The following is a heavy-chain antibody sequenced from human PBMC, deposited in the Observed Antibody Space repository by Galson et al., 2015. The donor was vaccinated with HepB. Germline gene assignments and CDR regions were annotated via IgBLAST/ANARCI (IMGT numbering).Heavy chain of an antibody. CDR1: GFTFSSYS. CDR2: IGTAGDT. J-gene: IGHJ4*02. D-gene: IGHD6-13*01. Sequence: SLRLSCAASGFTFSSYSMNWVRQATGKGLEWVSAIGTAGDTYYPGSVKGRFTISRENAKNSLYLQMNSLRAGDTAVYYCARARGSSWGGWYFDYWGQGTLVTVSS. CDR3: ARARGSSWGGWYFDY. V-gene: IGHV3-13*01.